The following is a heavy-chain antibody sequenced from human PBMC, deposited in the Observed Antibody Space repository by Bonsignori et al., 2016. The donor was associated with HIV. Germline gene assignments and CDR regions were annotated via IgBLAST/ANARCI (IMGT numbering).Heavy chain of an antibody. Sequence: VRQAPGKGLEWVSYIDGSGHTLYYADSVRGRFTISRDNAKNSLCLQMNSLRDEDTAVYYCTRDSGDCTSTNCHHFDYWGQGALVTVSS. J-gene: IGHJ4*02. CDR3: TRDSGDCTSTNCHHFDY. CDR2: IDGSGHTL. D-gene: IGHD2-2*03. V-gene: IGHV3-48*03.